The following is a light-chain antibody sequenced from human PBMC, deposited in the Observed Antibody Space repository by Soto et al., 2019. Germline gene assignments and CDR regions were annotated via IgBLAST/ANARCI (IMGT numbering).Light chain of an antibody. V-gene: IGKV1-5*01. Sequence: DIQMTPFPFIFSASLGDSVTLTCRASQTIDSWVAWYQQKPGKAPKLLVYDATSLESGVSSRFSGSGYGTDFTLSINNLQPDDFATYYCQQYNRLITFGQGTRREIK. CDR3: QQYNRLIT. CDR2: DAT. J-gene: IGKJ5*01. CDR1: QTIDSW.